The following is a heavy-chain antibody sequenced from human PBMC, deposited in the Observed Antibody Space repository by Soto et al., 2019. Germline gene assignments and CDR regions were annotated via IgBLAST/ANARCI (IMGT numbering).Heavy chain of an antibody. J-gene: IGHJ6*02. Sequence: ASVKVSCKASGYTFTGYYMHWVRQAPGQGLEWMGWINPNSGGTNYAQKFQGRVTMTRDTSISTAYMELSRLRSDDMAVYYCARVAAQDFWSGYLGYYYGMDVWGQGTTVT. CDR2: INPNSGGT. V-gene: IGHV1-2*02. D-gene: IGHD3-3*01. CDR3: ARVAAQDFWSGYLGYYYGMDV. CDR1: GYTFTGYY.